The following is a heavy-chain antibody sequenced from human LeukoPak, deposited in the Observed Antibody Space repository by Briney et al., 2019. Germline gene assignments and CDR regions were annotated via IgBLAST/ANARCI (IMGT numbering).Heavy chain of an antibody. Sequence: GGSLRLSCTASGFTFSSYWMPWVRQAPGKGLEWLANIKQDGSEKKYVDSVKGRFTISRDNARNSLYLQMSSLRAEDTAVYYCARDFFSNDYDQWGQGTLVTVSS. CDR2: IKQDGSEK. D-gene: IGHD2-8*01. V-gene: IGHV3-7*01. CDR1: GFTFSSYW. CDR3: ARDFFSNDYDQ. J-gene: IGHJ5*02.